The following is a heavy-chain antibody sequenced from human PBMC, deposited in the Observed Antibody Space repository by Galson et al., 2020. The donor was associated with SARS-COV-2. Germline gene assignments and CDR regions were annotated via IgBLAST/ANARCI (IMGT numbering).Heavy chain of an antibody. D-gene: IGHD5-12*01. CDR3: VTGWLPYYYGMDV. Sequence: SLRLPRAASGFTFSSYGIHWVRQAPGKGLERVAVISYAGRNKYYADSRKDRFTVSRDNSKNTLYLQMNSLRADDTAVYYCVTGWLPYYYGMDVWGQGTTVTVSS. J-gene: IGHJ6*01. CDR1: GFTFSSYG. CDR2: ISYAGRNK. V-gene: IGHV3-30*03.